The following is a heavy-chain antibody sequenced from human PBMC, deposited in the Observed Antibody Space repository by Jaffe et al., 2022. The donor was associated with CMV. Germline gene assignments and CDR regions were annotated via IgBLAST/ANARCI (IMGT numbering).Heavy chain of an antibody. D-gene: IGHD5-18*01. Sequence: EVQLVQSGAEVKKPGESLKISCKGSGYSFTNYWIGWVRQMPGKGLEWMGIIYPGDSDTRYSPSFQGQVTISADKSISTAYLQWTSLKASDTAMYFCARRPRSIYSYGGFDYWGQGTLVTVSS. V-gene: IGHV5-51*01. J-gene: IGHJ4*02. CDR3: ARRPRSIYSYGGFDY. CDR1: GYSFTNYW. CDR2: IYPGDSDT.